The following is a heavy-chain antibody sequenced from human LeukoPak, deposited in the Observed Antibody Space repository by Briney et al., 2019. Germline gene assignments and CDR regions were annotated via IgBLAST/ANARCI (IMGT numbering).Heavy chain of an antibody. V-gene: IGHV4-61*09. CDR2: IYTGGST. Sequence: SETLSLTCTVSGGSISSGSYYWSWIRQPAGKGLEWIGHIYTGGSTKYNPSLKSRVTISLDTSKNQFSLNLTSVTAADTAVYYCAKAYQRAAFDFWGQGTMVTVSS. D-gene: IGHD3-16*01. J-gene: IGHJ3*01. CDR3: AKAYQRAAFDF. CDR1: GGSISSGSYY.